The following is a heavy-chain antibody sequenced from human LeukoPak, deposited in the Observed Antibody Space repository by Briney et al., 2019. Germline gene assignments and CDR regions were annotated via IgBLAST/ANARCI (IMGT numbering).Heavy chain of an antibody. J-gene: IGHJ3*02. Sequence: GASVKVSCKASGYTFTSYGISWVRQAPGQGLEWMGWISAYNGNTNYAQKLQGRVTMTTDTSTSTAYMVLRSLRSDDTTVYYCARDRPTEYYYDSSGYKGAFDIWGQGTMVTVSS. CDR3: ARDRPTEYYYDSSGYKGAFDI. CDR1: GYTFTSYG. CDR2: ISAYNGNT. D-gene: IGHD3-22*01. V-gene: IGHV1-18*01.